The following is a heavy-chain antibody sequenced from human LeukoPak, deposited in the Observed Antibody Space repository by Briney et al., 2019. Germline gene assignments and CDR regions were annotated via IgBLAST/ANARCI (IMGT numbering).Heavy chain of an antibody. V-gene: IGHV1-18*01. CDR3: ARGDHYDFWSGYGPSGAD. CDR2: ISAYNGNT. J-gene: IGHJ4*02. D-gene: IGHD3-3*01. Sequence: ASVKVSCKASGYTFTSYGISWVRQAPGQGLEWMGWISAYNGNTNYAQKLQGRVTMITDTSTSTAYMELRSLRSDDTAVYYCARGDHYDFWSGYGPSGADWGQGTLVTVSS. CDR1: GYTFTSYG.